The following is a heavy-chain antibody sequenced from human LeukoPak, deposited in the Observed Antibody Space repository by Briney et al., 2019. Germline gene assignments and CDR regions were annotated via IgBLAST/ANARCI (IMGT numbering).Heavy chain of an antibody. CDR1: GGSISSGGYS. J-gene: IGHJ5*02. V-gene: IGHV4-30-2*01. CDR3: AGGFCVEQALSDP. Sequence: SSETLSLTCAVSGGSISSGGYSWSWIRQPPGKGLEWIGYIYHSGSTYYNPSLKSRVTISVDRSKNQFSLKLSSVTAADTAGYYCAGGFCVEQALSDPWGQGTLVTVSS. CDR2: IYHSGST. D-gene: IGHD3-3*01.